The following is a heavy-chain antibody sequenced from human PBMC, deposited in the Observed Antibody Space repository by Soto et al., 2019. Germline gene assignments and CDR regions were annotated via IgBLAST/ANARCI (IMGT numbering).Heavy chain of an antibody. D-gene: IGHD3-9*01. CDR1: GYTFTSDG. CDR3: ARDHYDILTGYYGDYYGMDV. Sequence: ASVKVSCKASGYTFTSDGISWVREAPGQGLEWMGWISAYNGNTNYAQKLQGRVTMTTDTSTSTAYMELRSLRSDDTAVYYCARDHYDILTGYYGDYYGMDVWGQGTTVTVSS. CDR2: ISAYNGNT. J-gene: IGHJ6*02. V-gene: IGHV1-18*01.